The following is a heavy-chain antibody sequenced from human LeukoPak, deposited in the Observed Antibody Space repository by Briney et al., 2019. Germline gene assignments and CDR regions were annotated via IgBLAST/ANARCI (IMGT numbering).Heavy chain of an antibody. J-gene: IGHJ3*02. V-gene: IGHV4-34*01. D-gene: IGHD3-22*01. CDR1: GVSFCGYY. CDR3: ERDNDSSDYPWGAFDI. CDR2: INHSGST. Sequence: ASETLSLTCAVYGVSFCGYYWSWIPPPPGKGLEWIGEINHSGSTTYNPSLKSRVTISVDTSKNQFSLKLSSVTAADTAVYYCERDNDSSDYPWGAFDIWGQGTMVTVSS.